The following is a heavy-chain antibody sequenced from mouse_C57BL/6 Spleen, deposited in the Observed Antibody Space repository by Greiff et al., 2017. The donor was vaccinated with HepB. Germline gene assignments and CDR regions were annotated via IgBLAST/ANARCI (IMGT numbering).Heavy chain of an antibody. CDR3: ARGYDYDGGFDY. Sequence: DVMLVESGGGLVKPGGSLKLSCAASGFTFSDYGMHWVRQAPEKGLEWVAYISSGSSTIYYADTVKGRFTISRDNAKNTLFLQMTSLRSEDTAMYYCARGYDYDGGFDYWGQGTTLTVSS. CDR2: ISSGSSTI. J-gene: IGHJ2*01. CDR1: GFTFSDYG. V-gene: IGHV5-17*01. D-gene: IGHD2-4*01.